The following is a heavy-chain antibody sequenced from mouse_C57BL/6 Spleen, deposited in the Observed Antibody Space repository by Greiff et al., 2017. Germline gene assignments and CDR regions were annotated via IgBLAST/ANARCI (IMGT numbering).Heavy chain of an antibody. Sequence: QVQLQQSGAELARPGASVKMSCKASGYTFTSYTMHWVKQRPGQGLEWIGYINPSSGYTKYNQKFKDKATLTADKSSSTAYMQLSSLTSEDSAVYYCARPSNYAAWFAYWGQGTLVTVSA. V-gene: IGHV1-4*01. CDR1: GYTFTSYT. CDR2: INPSSGYT. D-gene: IGHD2-5*01. J-gene: IGHJ3*01. CDR3: ARPSNYAAWFAY.